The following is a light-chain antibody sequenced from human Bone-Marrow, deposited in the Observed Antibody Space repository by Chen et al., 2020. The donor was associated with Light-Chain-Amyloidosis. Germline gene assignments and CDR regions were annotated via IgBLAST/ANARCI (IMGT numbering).Light chain of an antibody. Sequence: SYVLTQPSSVSVAPGQTATIACGGNNIGSTSVHWYQPTPGQAPLLVVYDDSDRPSGIPERWSGSNSGNTATMTISRVEAGDEADYYGQVWDRSSDRPVFGGGTKLTVL. CDR2: DDS. V-gene: IGLV3-21*02. CDR3: QVWDRSSDRPV. J-gene: IGLJ3*02. CDR1: NIGSTS.